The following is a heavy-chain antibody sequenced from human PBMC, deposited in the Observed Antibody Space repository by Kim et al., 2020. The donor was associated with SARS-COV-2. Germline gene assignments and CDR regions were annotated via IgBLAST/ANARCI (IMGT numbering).Heavy chain of an antibody. CDR3: ARLQARNYFDY. V-gene: IGHV4-39*01. Sequence: SETLSLSCTVSGASIGSDGSYWGWIRQPPGKGLEWIGTLYYSGSTYYNPSLRSRVTISADTSRNQFSLKLSSVTAADTAAFYCARLQARNYFDYWGKGAL. D-gene: IGHD3-10*01. CDR2: LYYSGST. J-gene: IGHJ4*02. CDR1: GASIGSDGSY.